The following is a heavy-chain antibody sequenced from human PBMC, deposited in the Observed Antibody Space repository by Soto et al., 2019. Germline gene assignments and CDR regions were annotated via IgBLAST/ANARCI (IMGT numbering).Heavy chain of an antibody. J-gene: IGHJ4*02. CDR2: IYHSGTT. V-gene: IGHV4-30-2*01. CDR3: ARRSGSYEDN. Sequence: QLQLQESGSGLVRPSQTLSLTCAVSGGSISSGGYSWSWIRQPPGKGLDWIGNIYHSGTTHYNPSLESRVTISVDRAKNQFSLMLNSVTAADTAVYYCARRSGSYEDNWGQGTLVTVSS. D-gene: IGHD3-10*01. CDR1: GGSISSGGYS.